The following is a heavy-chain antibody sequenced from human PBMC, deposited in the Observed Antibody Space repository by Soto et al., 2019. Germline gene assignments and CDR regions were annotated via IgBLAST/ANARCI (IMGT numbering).Heavy chain of an antibody. CDR3: ATEMGATQGPFDN. CDR2: LSNTGRRT. V-gene: IGHV3-23*01. Sequence: HPGGSLRLSCAASGFNFITYSMSWVRQAPGKGLEWVSGLSNTGRRTSYADSVKGRFNISRDNSENTVYLQMNSLRVEDTAVYYCATEMGATQGPFDNWGQGTLVTVSS. D-gene: IGHD1-26*01. J-gene: IGHJ4*02. CDR1: GFNFITYS.